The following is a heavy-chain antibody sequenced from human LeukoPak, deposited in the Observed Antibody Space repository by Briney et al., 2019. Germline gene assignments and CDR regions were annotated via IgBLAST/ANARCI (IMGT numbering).Heavy chain of an antibody. V-gene: IGHV3-11*04. J-gene: IGHJ4*02. CDR3: ARVKTTVVTPIGLDY. CDR1: GFIFSDYY. Sequence: GGSLRLSCDASGFIFSDYYMSWVRQAPGKGLEWISYISNPSSTRYYADSVKGRFTISRDNAKNSLYLQMNSLRAEDTAVYYCARVKTTVVTPIGLDYWGQGTLVIVSS. CDR2: ISNPSSTR. D-gene: IGHD4-23*01.